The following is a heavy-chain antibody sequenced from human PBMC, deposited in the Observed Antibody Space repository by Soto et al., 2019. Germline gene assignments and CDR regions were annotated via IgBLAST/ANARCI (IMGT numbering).Heavy chain of an antibody. CDR1: GFTFSNYA. V-gene: IGHV3-64*01. J-gene: IGHJ4*02. D-gene: IGHD3-10*01. CDR3: TRGVTMVRGVIIDYFDY. CDR2: ISSNGGST. Sequence: EVQLVESGGGLVQPGGSLRLSCAASGFTFSNYAMHWVRQAPGQGLEYVSAISSNGGSTYYANSVKGRFTISRDNSKNTLYLQMGSLRAEDMAVYYCTRGVTMVRGVIIDYFDYWGQGTLVTVSS.